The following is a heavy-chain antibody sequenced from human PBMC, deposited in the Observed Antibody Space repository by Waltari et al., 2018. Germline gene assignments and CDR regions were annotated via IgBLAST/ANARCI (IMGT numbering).Heavy chain of an antibody. V-gene: IGHV1-3*01. CDR1: GYTFTHYA. Sequence: QVQLVKSGAEVKKPGASVKVSCKASGYTFTHYARHCVRQTPGQRLEWMGWIKAGNGNTKYSQKFQGRVTITRDTSASTAYMELSSLRSEDTAVYYCARVGTQPGDYYYGMDVWGQGTTVTVSS. CDR2: IKAGNGNT. CDR3: ARVGTQPGDYYYGMDV. D-gene: IGHD7-27*01. J-gene: IGHJ6*02.